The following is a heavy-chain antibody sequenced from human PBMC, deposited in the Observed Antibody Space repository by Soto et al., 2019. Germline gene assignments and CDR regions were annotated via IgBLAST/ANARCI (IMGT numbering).Heavy chain of an antibody. CDR3: ARGAPSYSTTGGYFDY. Sequence: QVQLQQWGAGLLKPSETLSLTCAVYGGSFSGYYWSWIRQPPGKGLEWIGEINHSGSTNYNPSLKSRVTTSVDTSKNQFSLKMSSVTAADTAVYYCARGAPSYSTTGGYFDYWGQGTLVTVSS. V-gene: IGHV4-34*01. CDR1: GGSFSGYY. J-gene: IGHJ4*02. CDR2: INHSGST. D-gene: IGHD2-2*01.